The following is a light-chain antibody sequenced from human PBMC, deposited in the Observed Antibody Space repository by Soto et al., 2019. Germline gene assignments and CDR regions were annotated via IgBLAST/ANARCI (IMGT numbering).Light chain of an antibody. V-gene: IGKV3-20*01. CDR3: KQYTGPPTF. Sequence: EIILTQAPDTLSLSPGERATLSCRASQTVSRNYLAWCQHRSGQAPRLLIYGASTMAAGIPDRFSGSGSGTYFMLTSTRLEPADSAVYFCKQYTGPPTFFGQGTRLEIK. CDR1: QTVSRNY. J-gene: IGKJ5*01. CDR2: GAS.